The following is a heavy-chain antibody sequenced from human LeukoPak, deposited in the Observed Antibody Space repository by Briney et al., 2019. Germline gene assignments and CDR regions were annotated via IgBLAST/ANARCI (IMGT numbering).Heavy chain of an antibody. CDR3: ARHHGRDGYFYFVDV. Sequence: PSETLSLTCIVSGGSIKTSSYYWGWIRQPPGKGLEWIGNAYYSGSTYYNPSLKSRVTISVDTSKNQFSLNLSSVTAADTAVYYCARHHGRDGYFYFVDVWGKGTTVTISS. CDR1: GGSIKTSSYY. D-gene: IGHD5-24*01. V-gene: IGHV4-39*01. J-gene: IGHJ6*04. CDR2: AYYSGST.